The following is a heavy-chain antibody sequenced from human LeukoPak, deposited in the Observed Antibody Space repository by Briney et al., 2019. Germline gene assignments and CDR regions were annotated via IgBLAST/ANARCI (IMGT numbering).Heavy chain of an antibody. CDR1: GFTFSSYW. D-gene: IGHD5-18*01. V-gene: IGHV3-74*01. Sequence: GGSLRLSCAASGFTFSSYWMHWVRQAPGKGLVWVSRINSDGTSTNYADSVKGRFTISRDNAKNTLYLQVNSLRVDDTAVYYCARAKRGYSYGSNYYYYYYMDVWGKGTTVTVSS. CDR3: ARAKRGYSYGSNYYYYYYMDV. CDR2: INSDGTST. J-gene: IGHJ6*03.